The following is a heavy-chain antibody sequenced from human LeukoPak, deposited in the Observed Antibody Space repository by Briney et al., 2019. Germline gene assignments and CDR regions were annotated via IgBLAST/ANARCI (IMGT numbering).Heavy chain of an antibody. D-gene: IGHD4-11*01. Sequence: GGSLRLSCAASGFTFSNAWMSWVRQAPGKGLEWVGRIKSKTDGGTTDYAAPVKGRFTISRDDSKNTLYLQMNSLKTEDTAVYYCTTDLQSSQLFDYWGQGTLVTVSS. V-gene: IGHV3-15*01. CDR1: GFTFSNAW. CDR2: IKSKTDGGTT. CDR3: TTDLQSSQLFDY. J-gene: IGHJ4*02.